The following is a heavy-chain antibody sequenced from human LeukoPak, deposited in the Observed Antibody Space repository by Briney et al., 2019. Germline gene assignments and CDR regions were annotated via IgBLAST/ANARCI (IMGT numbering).Heavy chain of an antibody. V-gene: IGHV6-1*01. CDR3: ASKGGYYSYRLDY. J-gene: IGHJ4*02. Sequence: SQTLSLTCAISGDSVSSDSAAWNWIRQSPPRGLEWLGRTYYRSKWYNDYVVSVKSRITINPDTSKNQFSLQLNSVTPEDTAVYFCASKGGYYSYRLDYWGQGTLVTVSS. CDR1: GDSVSSDSAA. CDR2: TYYRSKWYN. D-gene: IGHD3-22*01.